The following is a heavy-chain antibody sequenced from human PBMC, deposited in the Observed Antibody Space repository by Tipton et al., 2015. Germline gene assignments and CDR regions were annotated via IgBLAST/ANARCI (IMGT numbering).Heavy chain of an antibody. CDR3: ARDYMVAAYYGMDV. V-gene: IGHV1-2*02. CDR2: INPNSGDT. D-gene: IGHD5-12*01. J-gene: IGHJ6*02. CDR1: GYTFSDYY. Sequence: QLVQSGAEVKKPGASVKVSCKASGYTFSDYYIHWVRQAPGQGLEWMGWINPNSGDTNYAQRFQDRFTMTRDTSMSSAYMELSRLRSDDTAMYYCARDYMVAAYYGMDVWGQGTTVTVSS.